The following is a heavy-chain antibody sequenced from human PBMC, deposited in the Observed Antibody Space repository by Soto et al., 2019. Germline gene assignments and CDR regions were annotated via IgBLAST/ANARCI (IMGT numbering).Heavy chain of an antibody. CDR1: GFTFSSYW. CDR2: IKYDGSTA. J-gene: IGHJ2*01. Sequence: EVQLVESGGGLVQPWGSLRLSCAASGFTFSSYWIHWVRKAPGKGLVWVSRIKYDGSTANYADSVKGRFTITRDNAKDTVYLQMNSLRGEDTAAYYCARGAYGAWYFDSWGRGTLVTVSS. V-gene: IGHV3-74*01. CDR3: ARGAYGAWYFDS. D-gene: IGHD2-21*01.